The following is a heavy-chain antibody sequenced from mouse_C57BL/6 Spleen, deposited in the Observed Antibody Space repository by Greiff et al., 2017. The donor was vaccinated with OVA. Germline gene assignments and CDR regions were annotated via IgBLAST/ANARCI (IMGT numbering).Heavy chain of an antibody. Sequence: EVQGVESGGGLVQPKGSLKLSCAASGFTFNTYAMHWVRQAPGKGLEWVARIRSKSSNYATYYADSVKDRFTISRDDSQSMLYLQMNNLKTEDTAMYYCVRDPTGTSVFDYWGQGTTLTVSS. D-gene: IGHD4-1*01. V-gene: IGHV10-3*01. J-gene: IGHJ2*01. CDR3: VRDPTGTSVFDY. CDR2: IRSKSSNYAT. CDR1: GFTFNTYA.